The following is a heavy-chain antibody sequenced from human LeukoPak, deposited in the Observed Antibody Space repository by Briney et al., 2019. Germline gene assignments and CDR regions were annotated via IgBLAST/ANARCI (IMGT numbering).Heavy chain of an antibody. D-gene: IGHD6-13*01. CDR3: ARGSSSWYTL. J-gene: IGHJ4*02. V-gene: IGHV3-21*01. Sequence: GGSLRLSCAASGFIFNSHSMNWVRQAPGKGLEWVSSISSTSSYIYYADSVKSRFTISRDNAKNSLYLQMNSLRAEDTAVYYCARGSSSWYTLWGQGTLVTVSS. CDR1: GFIFNSHS. CDR2: ISSTSSYI.